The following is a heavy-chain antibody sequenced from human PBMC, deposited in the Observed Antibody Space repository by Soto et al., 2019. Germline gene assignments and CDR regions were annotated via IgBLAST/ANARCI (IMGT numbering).Heavy chain of an antibody. CDR2: IWYDGNNK. D-gene: IGHD3-22*01. J-gene: IGHJ4*02. V-gene: IGHV3-33*01. CDR1: GFMFSSYG. Sequence: PGGSLRLSCASSGFMFSSYGMHWVRQAPGKGLEWVAFIWYDGNNKLYTDSVKGRFTISRDNSRNTLYLQMNSLRAEDTAVYYCVREAYYDSSGSREIGSFDYWGQGTLVTVSS. CDR3: VREAYYDSSGSREIGSFDY.